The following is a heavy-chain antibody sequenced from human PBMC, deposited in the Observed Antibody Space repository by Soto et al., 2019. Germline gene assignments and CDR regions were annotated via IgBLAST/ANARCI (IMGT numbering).Heavy chain of an antibody. J-gene: IGHJ4*02. D-gene: IGHD3-22*01. CDR2: ISAYNGNT. V-gene: IGHV1-18*04. CDR3: ARDRGEGRYYDSSGYGGDY. Sequence: QVQLVQSGAEVKKPGASVTVSCKASGYTFTSYGISWVRQSPGQGLEWMGWISAYNGNTNYAQKLQGRVTMTTDTSTSTAYMELRSLRCDDTAVYYCARDRGEGRYYDSSGYGGDYWGQGTLVTVSS. CDR1: GYTFTSYG.